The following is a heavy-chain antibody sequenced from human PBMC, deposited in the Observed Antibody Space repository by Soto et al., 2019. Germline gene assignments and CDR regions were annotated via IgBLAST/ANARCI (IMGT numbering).Heavy chain of an antibody. V-gene: IGHV3-30*18. CDR2: ISSDGSDK. J-gene: IGHJ4*02. D-gene: IGHD3-10*01. CDR1: GFTFSGYG. CDR3: AKVMGVRGVTSGADY. Sequence: QVQLVESGGGVVQPGRSLRLSCAASGFTFSGYGMHWVRQAPGKGLEWVAVISSDGSDKYYADSVKGRFTISRDNSKNTLYLQMNSLRAEDTAVYYCAKVMGVRGVTSGADYWAQGTLVTVSS.